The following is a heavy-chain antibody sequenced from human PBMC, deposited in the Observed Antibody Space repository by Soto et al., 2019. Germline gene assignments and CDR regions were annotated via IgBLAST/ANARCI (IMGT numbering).Heavy chain of an antibody. CDR3: ARGYRSRVIPIDS. CDR2: IYDSEST. D-gene: IGHD3-16*02. J-gene: IGHJ4*02. Sequence: QVQLQESGPGLVKPSQTLSLTCTVSGGSISSGGYYWSWIRQHAGKGLEWIGYIYDSESTYYNPSLKSRVTISVHTSKNQFSLKLRSVTAADTALYYCARGYRSRVIPIDSWGQGTLLTVSS. CDR1: GGSISSGGYY. V-gene: IGHV4-31*03.